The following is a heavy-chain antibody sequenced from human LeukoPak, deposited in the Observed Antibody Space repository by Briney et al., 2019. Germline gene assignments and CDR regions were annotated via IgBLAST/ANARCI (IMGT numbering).Heavy chain of an antibody. J-gene: IGHJ4*02. CDR3: ARGQPWYYYGSGSPRGFDY. V-gene: IGHV4-34*01. Sequence: PSETLSLTCAVYGGSFSGYYWSWIRQPPGKGLEWIGEINHSGSTNYNPSLKSRVTISVDTSKNQFSLKLSSATAADTAVYYCARGQPWYYYGSGSPRGFDYWGQGTLVTVSS. CDR2: INHSGST. D-gene: IGHD3-10*01. CDR1: GGSFSGYY.